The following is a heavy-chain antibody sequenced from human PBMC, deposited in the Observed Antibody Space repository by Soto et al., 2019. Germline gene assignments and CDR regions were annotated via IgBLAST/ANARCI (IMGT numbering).Heavy chain of an antibody. D-gene: IGHD2-21*01. CDR2: INPSDGDT. CDR3: ARDDVRGDSTFDY. V-gene: IGHV1-46*02. Sequence: QVQLVQSGAEVKKPGASVTVSCKASGYTFNSYYLHWVRQAPGQGLDWMGLINPSDGDTNYAQKSQGRVTMTRDSSTSTVYLELSGLTSDDSAVYFCARDDVRGDSTFDYWGQGTLVTVS. CDR1: GYTFNSYY. J-gene: IGHJ4*02.